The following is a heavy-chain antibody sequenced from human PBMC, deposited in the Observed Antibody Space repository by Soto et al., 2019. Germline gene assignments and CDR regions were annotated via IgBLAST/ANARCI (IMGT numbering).Heavy chain of an antibody. V-gene: IGHV3-30-3*01. CDR3: ARGRDCSGGSCYSDY. J-gene: IGHJ4*02. Sequence: LRLSCAASGFTFSSYAMHWVRQAPGKGLEWVAVISYDGSNKYYADSVKGRFTISRDNSKNTLYLQMNSLRAEDTAVYYCARGRDCSGGSCYSDYWGQGTLVTVSS. CDR1: GFTFSSYA. D-gene: IGHD2-15*01. CDR2: ISYDGSNK.